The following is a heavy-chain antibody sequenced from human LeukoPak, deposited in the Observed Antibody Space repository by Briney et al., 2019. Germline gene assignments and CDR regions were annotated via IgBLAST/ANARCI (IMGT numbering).Heavy chain of an antibody. D-gene: IGHD3-10*01. V-gene: IGHV3-23*01. J-gene: IGHJ4*02. CDR1: GFTFSSYA. CDR2: ISGSGGST. CDR3: VRTMVRGVISYYFDC. Sequence: QPGGSLRLSCAASGFTFSSYAMSWVRQAPGKGLEWVSAISGSGGSTYYADSVKGRFTISRDNSKNTLYLQMNSLRAEDTAVYYCVRTMVRGVISYYFDCWGQGTLVTVSS.